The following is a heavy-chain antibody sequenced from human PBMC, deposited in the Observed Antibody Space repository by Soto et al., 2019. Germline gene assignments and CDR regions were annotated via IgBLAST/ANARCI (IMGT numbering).Heavy chain of an antibody. CDR2: ISGHNGNT. CDR3: ARDKGGVVVPADHSFDY. D-gene: IGHD2-2*01. Sequence: ASVKVSCKASGYTFTSYGISWVRQAPGQGLEWMGWISGHNGNTKYSQKFQGRVTITRDTSASTAYMELSSLRSEDTAVYYCARDKGGVVVPADHSFDYLGQGTLVTDXS. J-gene: IGHJ4*02. CDR1: GYTFTSYG. V-gene: IGHV1-18*01.